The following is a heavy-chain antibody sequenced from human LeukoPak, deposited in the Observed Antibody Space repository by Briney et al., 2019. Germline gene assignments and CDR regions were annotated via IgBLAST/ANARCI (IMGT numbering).Heavy chain of an antibody. Sequence: ASVKVSCKASGYTFTSYYMHWVRQAPGQGLEWMGLINPTGGGTGYAQKFQGRVTMTRGMSTSTDYMELSSLRSEDTAIYYCARDNSVGDNAWWFDPWGQGTLVTVSS. D-gene: IGHD1-26*01. CDR1: GYTFTSYY. CDR2: INPTGGGT. CDR3: ARDNSVGDNAWWFDP. J-gene: IGHJ5*02. V-gene: IGHV1-46*01.